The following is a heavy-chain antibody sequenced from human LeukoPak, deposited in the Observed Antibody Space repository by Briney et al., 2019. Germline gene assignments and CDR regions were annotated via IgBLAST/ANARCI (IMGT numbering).Heavy chain of an antibody. Sequence: PSETLSLTCTVSGGSISSYYWSWIRQPAGKGLEWIGRIYTSGSTNYNPSLKSRVTMSVDTSKNQFSLKLSSVTAADTAVYYCARESAIYYYDSSGYYNWFDPWGQGTLVTVSP. D-gene: IGHD3-22*01. CDR2: IYTSGST. CDR1: GGSISSYY. CDR3: ARESAIYYYDSSGYYNWFDP. J-gene: IGHJ5*02. V-gene: IGHV4-4*07.